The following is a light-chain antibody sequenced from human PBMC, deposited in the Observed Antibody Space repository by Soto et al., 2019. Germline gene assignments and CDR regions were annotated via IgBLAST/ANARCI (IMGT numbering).Light chain of an antibody. Sequence: EIVMTQSPATLSVSPGERVSLSCRASQSVSNKLAWYQQKPGQAPRLLIYGASRRATGILARFSGNGSVTDFTLTIGGLQSEDFAVYYCQQYSNWPQTFGQGTKVEIK. J-gene: IGKJ1*01. CDR1: QSVSNK. CDR2: GAS. CDR3: QQYSNWPQT. V-gene: IGKV3-15*01.